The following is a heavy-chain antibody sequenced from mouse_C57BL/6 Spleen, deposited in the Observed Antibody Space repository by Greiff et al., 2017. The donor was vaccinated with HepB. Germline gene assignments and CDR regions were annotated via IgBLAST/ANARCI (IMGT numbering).Heavy chain of an antibody. D-gene: IGHD2-4*01. CDR2: IYPGDGDT. CDR1: GYAFSSSW. CDR3: ARTGDYDWYYFDY. J-gene: IGHJ2*01. V-gene: IGHV1-82*01. Sequence: QVHVKQSGPELVKPGASVKISCKASGYAFSSSWMNWVKQRPGKGLEWIGRIYPGDGDTNYNGKFKGKATLTADKSSSTAYMQLSSLTSEDSAVYFCARTGDYDWYYFDYWGQGTTLTVSS.